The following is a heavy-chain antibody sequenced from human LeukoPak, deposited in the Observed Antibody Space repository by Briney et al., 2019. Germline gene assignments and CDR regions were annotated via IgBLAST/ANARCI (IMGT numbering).Heavy chain of an antibody. V-gene: IGHV3-38-3*01. Sequence: GGSLRLSCAASGFTVSSNEMSWVRQAPGKGLEWVSSISGGSTYYADSRKGRFTISRDNSKNTLHLQMSSLRAEDTAVYYCTAGVRYYDILTGYPLLVVRLNYYYYYMDVWGKGTTVTVSS. J-gene: IGHJ6*03. CDR2: ISGGST. CDR3: TAGVRYYDILTGYPLLVVRLNYYYYYMDV. CDR1: GFTVSSNE. D-gene: IGHD3-9*01.